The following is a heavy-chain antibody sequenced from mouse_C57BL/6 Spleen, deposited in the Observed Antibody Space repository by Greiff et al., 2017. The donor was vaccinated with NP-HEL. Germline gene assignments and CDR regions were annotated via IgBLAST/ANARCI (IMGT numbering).Heavy chain of an antibody. CDR1: GYTFTDYY. CDR3: ARGAYYGSSFDY. CDR2: INPNNGGT. J-gene: IGHJ2*01. Sequence: EVKLQQSGPELVKPGASVKMSCKASGYTFTDYYMHWVKQSPGKSLEWIGYINPNNGGTSYNQKFKGKATLTVNKSSSTAYMELRSLTSEDSAVYYCARGAYYGSSFDYWGQGTTLTVSS. V-gene: IGHV1-22*01. D-gene: IGHD1-1*01.